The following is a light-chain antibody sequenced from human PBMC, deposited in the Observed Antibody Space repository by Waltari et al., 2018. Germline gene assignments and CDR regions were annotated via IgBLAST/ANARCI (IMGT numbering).Light chain of an antibody. CDR1: QSVTSSY. Sequence: EIVLMQSPGTLSLSPGERATLSCRASQSVTSSYLAWYQQKPGQAPRLLIYGASNRATGIPDRFSGSGSGTDFTLTISRLEPEDFAVYYCQQYGRTFGQGTKVEIK. V-gene: IGKV3-20*01. J-gene: IGKJ1*01. CDR3: QQYGRT. CDR2: GAS.